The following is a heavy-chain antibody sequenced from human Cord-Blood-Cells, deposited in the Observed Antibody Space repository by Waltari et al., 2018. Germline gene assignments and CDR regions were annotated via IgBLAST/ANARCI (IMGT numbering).Heavy chain of an antibody. CDR2: INSDGSST. V-gene: IGHV3-74*01. Sequence: VQLVESGGGLVQPGGSLSLPCAASGFTFGSYWMHWVGQAPGKGLVWVSRINSDGSSTSYADSVKGRFTISRDNAKNTLYLQMNSLRAEDTAVYYCASGGGFGVVIDYWGQGTLVTVSS. CDR3: ASGGGFGVVIDY. D-gene: IGHD3-3*01. CDR1: GFTFGSYW. J-gene: IGHJ4*02.